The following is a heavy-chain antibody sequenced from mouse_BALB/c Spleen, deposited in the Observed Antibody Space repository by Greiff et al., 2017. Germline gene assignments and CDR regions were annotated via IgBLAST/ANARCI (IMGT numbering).Heavy chain of an antibody. CDR3: ARDGGGYYGAWFAY. CDR2: ISDGGSYT. D-gene: IGHD1-1*01. Sequence: EVMLVESGGGLVKPGGSLKLSCAASGFTFSDYYMYWVRQTPEKRLEWVATISDGGSYTYYPDSVKGRFTISRDNAKNNLYLQMSSLKSEDTAMYYCARDGGGYYGAWFAYWGQGTLVTVSA. J-gene: IGHJ3*01. V-gene: IGHV5-4*02. CDR1: GFTFSDYY.